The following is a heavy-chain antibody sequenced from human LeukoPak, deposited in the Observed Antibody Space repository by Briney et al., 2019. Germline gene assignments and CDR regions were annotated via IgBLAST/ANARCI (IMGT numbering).Heavy chain of an antibody. D-gene: IGHD3-10*01. J-gene: IGHJ4*02. CDR3: AGGFGESHDY. V-gene: IGHV3-48*03. CDR1: GFTFSSYE. Sequence: GGSLRLSCAASGFTFSSYEMNWVRQAPGKGLEWVSYISSSGSTIYYADSVKGRFTISRDNAKNSLYLQMNSLRAEGTAVYYCAGGFGESHDYWGQGTLVTVSS. CDR2: ISSSGSTI.